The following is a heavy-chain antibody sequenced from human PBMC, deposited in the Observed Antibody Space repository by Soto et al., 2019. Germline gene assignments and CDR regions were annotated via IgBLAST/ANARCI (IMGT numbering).Heavy chain of an antibody. Sequence: QVQLVESGGGVVQPGRSLRLSCAASGFTFSNYAMHWVRQAPGKGLEWVAVISYDGNKKYYADSVKGRVTISRDNSKNTLYLQMNSLRTEDTAVYYCARDHDYGIYYYYGMGVWGQGTTVTVSS. CDR1: GFTFSNYA. V-gene: IGHV3-30-3*01. CDR2: ISYDGNKK. CDR3: ARDHDYGIYYYYGMGV. J-gene: IGHJ6*02. D-gene: IGHD4-17*01.